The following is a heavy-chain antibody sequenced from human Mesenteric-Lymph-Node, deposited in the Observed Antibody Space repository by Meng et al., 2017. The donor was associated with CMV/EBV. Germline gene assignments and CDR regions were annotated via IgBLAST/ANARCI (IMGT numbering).Heavy chain of an antibody. J-gene: IGHJ5*02. Sequence: GESLKISCAASGFTFNDFDVSWVRQAPGKGLEWVAGVNWNGDKTSYADSVKGRFTISRDNAKNSLYLQMNTLRAEDSAFYYCARNEGPWGQGTLVTSPQ. CDR1: GFTFNDFD. CDR2: VNWNGDKT. CDR3: ARNEGP. V-gene: IGHV3-20*04.